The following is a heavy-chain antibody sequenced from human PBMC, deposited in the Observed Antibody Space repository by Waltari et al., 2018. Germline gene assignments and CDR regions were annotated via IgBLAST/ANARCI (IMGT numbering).Heavy chain of an antibody. CDR3: ATDSGSYSDWYFDL. CDR2: INHSGST. D-gene: IGHD1-26*01. CDR1: GGSFSGYY. Sequence: QVQLQQWGAGLLKPSETLSLTCPVYGGSFSGYYWSWIRQPPGKGLEWIGEINHSGSTNYNPSLKSRVTISVDTSKNQFSLKLSSVTAADTAVYYCATDSGSYSDWYFDLWGRGTLVTVSS. J-gene: IGHJ2*01. V-gene: IGHV4-34*01.